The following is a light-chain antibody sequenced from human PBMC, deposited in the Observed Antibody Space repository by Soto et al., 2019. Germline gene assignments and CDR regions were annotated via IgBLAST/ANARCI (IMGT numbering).Light chain of an antibody. CDR1: EIIIDY. V-gene: IGKV1-39*01. Sequence: DIQMTQSPSSLSASIGDRVTLTCRASEIIIDYLNWYQQKPGKAPKLLIYGVSNLQSGVPSRFSGSRVPPRFSGRGSGTDFTLTISSLQPEDFATYYCQQSYSTPYTFGQGTKLEIK. CDR2: GVS. CDR3: QQSYSTPYT. J-gene: IGKJ2*01.